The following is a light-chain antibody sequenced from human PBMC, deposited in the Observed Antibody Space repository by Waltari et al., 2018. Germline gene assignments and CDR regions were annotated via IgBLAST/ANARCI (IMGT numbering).Light chain of an antibody. CDR1: RSDFGTYNL. CDR3: SSYAGTSTSVL. CDR2: DVT. Sequence: QSALTQPPPVPGSPGQSLTISCSGTRSDFGTYNLVPWYQQHPGKAPKLLIDDVTERPSGVSDRFSGSKSGNAASLTISGLQAEDEADYYCSSYAGTSTSVLLGGGTKLTVL. V-gene: IGLV2-23*02. J-gene: IGLJ2*01.